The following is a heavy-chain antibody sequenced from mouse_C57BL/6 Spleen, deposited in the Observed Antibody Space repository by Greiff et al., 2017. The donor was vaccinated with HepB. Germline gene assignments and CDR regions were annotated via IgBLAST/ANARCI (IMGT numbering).Heavy chain of an antibody. CDR3: AREGYYGSPWYFDV. V-gene: IGHV1-55*01. D-gene: IGHD1-1*01. Sequence: VQLQQSGAELVKPGASVKMSCKASGYTFTSYWITWVKQRPGQGLEWIGDIYPGSGSTNYNEKFKSKATLTVDTSSSTAYMQLSSLTSEDSAVYYCAREGYYGSPWYFDVWGTGTTVTVSS. CDR1: GYTFTSYW. J-gene: IGHJ1*03. CDR2: IYPGSGST.